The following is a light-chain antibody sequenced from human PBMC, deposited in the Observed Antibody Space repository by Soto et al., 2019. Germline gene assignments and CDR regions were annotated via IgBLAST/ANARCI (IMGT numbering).Light chain of an antibody. CDR2: EGS. CDR3: CSYAGSSTFYV. CDR1: SRDVGSYNL. Sequence: QSVLTQPASVSGSPGQSITISCTGTSRDVGSYNLVSWYQQHPGKAPKLMIYEGSKRPSGVSNRFSGSKSGNTASLTISALQAEDEADYYCCSYAGSSTFYVLGTGTKVTVL. J-gene: IGLJ1*01. V-gene: IGLV2-23*01.